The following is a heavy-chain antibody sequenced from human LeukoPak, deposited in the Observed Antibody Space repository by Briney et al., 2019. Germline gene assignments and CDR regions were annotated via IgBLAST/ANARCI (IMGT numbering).Heavy chain of an antibody. D-gene: IGHD3-10*01. CDR3: TTALWFGELSLSDY. CDR1: GFTFSNAW. CDR2: IKSKTDGGTT. J-gene: IGHJ4*02. V-gene: IGHV3-15*01. Sequence: NPGGSLRLSCAASGFTFSNAWMSWVRQAPGKGLEWVGRIKSKTDGGTTDYAAPVKSRFTISRDDSKNTLYLQMNSLKTEDTAVYYCTTALWFGELSLSDYWGQGTLVTVSS.